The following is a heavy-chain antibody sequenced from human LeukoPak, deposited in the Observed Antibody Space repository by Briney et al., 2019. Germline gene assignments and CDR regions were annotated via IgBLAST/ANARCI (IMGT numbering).Heavy chain of an antibody. CDR1: GGSISNYY. CDR3: ARGRQEVSLIVVVMTGVSYYLDV. CDR2: INPSGRI. J-gene: IGHJ6*03. V-gene: IGHV4-34*01. Sequence: SETLSLTCTVAGGSISNYYWSWIRQSPGKGLEWIGEINPSGRISYNPSLKSRLTISVDASKNQFSLNLRSLTAADTAVYYCARGRQEVSLIVVVMTGVSYYLDVWGKGTTVTVS. D-gene: IGHD3-22*01.